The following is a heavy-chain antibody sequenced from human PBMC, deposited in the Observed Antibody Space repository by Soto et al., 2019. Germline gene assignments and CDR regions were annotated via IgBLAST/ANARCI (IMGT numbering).Heavy chain of an antibody. V-gene: IGHV3-74*01. CDR3: ARGIKAGPAAGNVGDAFDI. CDR1: GFTFSSYW. D-gene: IGHD6-19*01. Sequence: GGSLRLSCAASGFTFSSYWMHWVRQAPGKGLVWVSRINSDGSSTSYADSVKGRFTISRDNAKNTLYLQMNSLRAEDTAVYYCARGIKAGPAAGNVGDAFDIWGQGTMVPVSS. J-gene: IGHJ3*02. CDR2: INSDGSST.